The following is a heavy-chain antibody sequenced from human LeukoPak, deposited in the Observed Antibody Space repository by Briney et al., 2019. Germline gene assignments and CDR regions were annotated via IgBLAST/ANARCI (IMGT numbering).Heavy chain of an antibody. CDR1: GYTFTSYG. CDR2: ISAYNGNT. J-gene: IGHJ4*02. D-gene: IGHD5-12*01. CDR3: ARDHSGYDGTGPFDY. V-gene: IGHV1-18*01. Sequence: ASVKVSCKASGYTFTSYGISWVRQAPGQGLEWMGWISAYNGNTNYAQKLQGRVTMTTDTSTSTAYMELRSLRSDDTAVYYCARDHSGYDGTGPFDYWGQGTLVTVSS.